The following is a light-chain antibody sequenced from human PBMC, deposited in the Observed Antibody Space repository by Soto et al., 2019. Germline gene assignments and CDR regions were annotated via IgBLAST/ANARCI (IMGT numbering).Light chain of an antibody. V-gene: IGLV1-44*01. CDR2: TNN. CDR3: AAWDDSLNGYV. J-gene: IGLJ1*01. Sequence: QAVVTQPPSASGTPGQRVTISCSGSNSNIGINTVNWYQQLPGTAPKVLIYTNNQRPSGVPDRFSGSKSGTSASLAISGLQSEDEADYYCAAWDDSLNGYVFGTGTKVTVL. CDR1: NSNIGINT.